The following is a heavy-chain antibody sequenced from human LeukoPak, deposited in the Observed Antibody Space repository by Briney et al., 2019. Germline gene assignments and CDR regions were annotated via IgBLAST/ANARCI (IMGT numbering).Heavy chain of an antibody. CDR2: IYYSGSA. CDR1: GGSISSSSYY. D-gene: IGHD6-19*01. J-gene: IGHJ4*02. V-gene: IGHV4-61*01. Sequence: PSETLSLTCTVSGGSISSSSYYWSWIRQPPGKGLEWIGYIYYSGSANYNPSLKSRVTISVDTSKNQFSLKLSSVTAADTAVYYCARESSSGWFFDYWGQGTLVTVSS. CDR3: ARESSSGWFFDY.